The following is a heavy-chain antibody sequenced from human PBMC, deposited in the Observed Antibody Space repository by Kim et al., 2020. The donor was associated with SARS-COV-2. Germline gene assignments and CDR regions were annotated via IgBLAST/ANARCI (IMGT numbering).Heavy chain of an antibody. CDR3: TRGPAAGSDV. CDR1: AFTFSDAW. J-gene: IGHJ6*01. V-gene: IGHV3-15*01. Sequence: GGSLRLSCAASAFTFSDAWMNWVRQATGKGLEWVGRIKSKTDGGTTDYAAPVKGRFIISSDDSKDMLYMQMNGLTNEDTAVYYCTRGPAAGSDVWGQGTTVNVSS. D-gene: IGHD6-13*01. CDR2: IKSKTDGGTT.